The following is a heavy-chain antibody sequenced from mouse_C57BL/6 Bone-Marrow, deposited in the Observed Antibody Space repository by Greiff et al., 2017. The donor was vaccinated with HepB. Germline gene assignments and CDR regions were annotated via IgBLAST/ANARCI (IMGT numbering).Heavy chain of an antibody. CDR2: IDPENGDT. Sequence: EVQLQQSGAELVRPGASVKLSCTASGFNIKDDYMHWVKQRPEQGLEWIGWIDPENGDTEYASKFQGKATITADTSSNTAYLQLSSLTSEDSAVYYCARGAYSKAYFDYWGQGTTLTVSS. D-gene: IGHD2-5*01. V-gene: IGHV14-4*01. CDR1: GFNIKDDY. CDR3: ARGAYSKAYFDY. J-gene: IGHJ2*01.